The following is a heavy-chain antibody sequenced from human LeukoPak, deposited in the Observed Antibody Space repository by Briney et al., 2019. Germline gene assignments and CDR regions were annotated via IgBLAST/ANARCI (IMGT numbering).Heavy chain of an antibody. CDR1: GGSISNYY. J-gene: IGHJ4*02. V-gene: IGHV4-59*01. CDR2: IYDSGNT. CDR3: AREGHDSSGYYYFDY. D-gene: IGHD3-22*01. Sequence: SETLCLTCTVSGGSISNYYWSWIRQPPGKGLEWIGYIYDSGNTYYNPSLKSRVSISVDTSKNQFSLTLSSVTAADTAVYYCAREGHDSSGYYYFDYWGQGTLVTVSS.